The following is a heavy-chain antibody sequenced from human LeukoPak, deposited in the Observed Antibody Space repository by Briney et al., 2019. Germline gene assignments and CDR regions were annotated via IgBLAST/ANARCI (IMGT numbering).Heavy chain of an antibody. Sequence: ASVNVSCKASGGTFSSYAISWVRQAPGQGLEWMGGIIPIFGTANDAEKFHGIVTITAEESTSTAYMELSSLRSEDTAVYYCAREEKEYYYDSSGYHGYYYYMDVWGKGTTVTVSS. V-gene: IGHV1-69*13. D-gene: IGHD3-22*01. CDR3: AREEKEYYYDSSGYHGYYYYMDV. CDR2: IIPIFGTA. CDR1: GGTFSSYA. J-gene: IGHJ6*03.